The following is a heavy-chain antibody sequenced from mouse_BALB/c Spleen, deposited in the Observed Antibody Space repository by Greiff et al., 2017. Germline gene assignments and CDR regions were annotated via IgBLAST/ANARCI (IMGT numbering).Heavy chain of an antibody. CDR1: GFTFSSYA. Sequence: EVQGVESGGGLVKPGGSLKLSCAASGFTFSSYAMSWVRQTPEKRLEWVASISSGGSTYYPDSVKGRFTISRDNARNILYLQMSSLRSEDTAMYYCARAVDGNSFDYWGQGTTLTVSS. J-gene: IGHJ2*01. CDR2: ISSGGST. D-gene: IGHD2-1*01. CDR3: ARAVDGNSFDY. V-gene: IGHV5-6-5*01.